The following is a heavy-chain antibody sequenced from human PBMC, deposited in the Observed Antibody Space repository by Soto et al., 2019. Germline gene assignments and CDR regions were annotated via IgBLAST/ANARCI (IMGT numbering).Heavy chain of an antibody. V-gene: IGHV3-73*01. CDR3: VRTRLVVPAAFDY. Sequence: GESLKISCAASGFTFGASAMHWVRLASGKGLEWVGRVRSKANSYATAYAASVNGRFTISRDDSKNTAYLQMNSLKTEDTAIYYCVRTRLVVPAAFDYWGQGTQVTVSS. CDR2: VRSKANSYAT. J-gene: IGHJ4*02. D-gene: IGHD2-2*01. CDR1: GFTFGASA.